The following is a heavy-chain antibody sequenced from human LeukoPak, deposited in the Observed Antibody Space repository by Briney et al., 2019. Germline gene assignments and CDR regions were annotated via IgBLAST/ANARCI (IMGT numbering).Heavy chain of an antibody. CDR3: ARESSGWYNDAFDI. J-gene: IGHJ3*02. CDR1: GFTFSSYA. D-gene: IGHD6-19*01. CDR2: ISYDGSNK. Sequence: GGSLRLSCAASGFTFSSYAMHWVRQAPGKGLEWVAVISYDGSNKYYADSVKGRFTISSDNSKNTLYLQMNSLRAEDTAVYYCARESSGWYNDAFDIWGQGTMVTVSS. V-gene: IGHV3-30*04.